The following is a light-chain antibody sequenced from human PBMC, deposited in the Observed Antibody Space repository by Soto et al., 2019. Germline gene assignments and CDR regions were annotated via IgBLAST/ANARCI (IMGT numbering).Light chain of an antibody. CDR1: QTVSSY. CDR2: DAS. V-gene: IGKV3-11*01. J-gene: IGKJ4*01. CDR3: QQRSNWPPLT. Sequence: EIVLTQSPATLSLSPGERATLSCRASQTVSSYLAWYQQKHGQAPRLLIYDASNRATGIPARFSGSGSGTDFTLTISTLEPEDFALYYCQQRSNWPPLTFGGGTKVEIK.